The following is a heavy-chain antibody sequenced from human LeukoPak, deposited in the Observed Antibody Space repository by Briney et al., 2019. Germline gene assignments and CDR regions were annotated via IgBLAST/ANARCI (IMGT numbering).Heavy chain of an antibody. Sequence: GESLKISCYDSGYNFSNFWIGRVRPMPGKGLERMGIIHPTDSQTLYSPSFQGQVTISVDRSINTAYLQWSSLKASDTAMYYCARRAYSGSGSSDYWGQGTLVTVSS. V-gene: IGHV5-51*01. D-gene: IGHD3-10*01. CDR3: ARRAYSGSGSSDY. CDR2: IHPTDSQT. CDR1: GYNFSNFW. J-gene: IGHJ4*02.